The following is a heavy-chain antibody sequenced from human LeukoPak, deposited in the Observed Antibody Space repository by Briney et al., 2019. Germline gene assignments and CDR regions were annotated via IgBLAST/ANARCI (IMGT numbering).Heavy chain of an antibody. J-gene: IGHJ4*02. V-gene: IGHV3-30*19. CDR3: ARAGGRRLRANYDSSGYYEPFDY. CDR1: GFTFSSYG. Sequence: QPGGSLRLSCAASGFTFSSYGMHWVRQAPGKGLEWVAVISYDGSNKYYADSVKGRFTISRDNSKNTLYLQMNSLRAEDTAVYYCARAGGRRLRANYDSSGYYEPFDYWGQGTLVTVSS. D-gene: IGHD3-22*01. CDR2: ISYDGSNK.